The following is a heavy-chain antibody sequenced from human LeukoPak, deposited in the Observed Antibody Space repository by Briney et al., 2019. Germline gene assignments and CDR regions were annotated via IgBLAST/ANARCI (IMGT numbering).Heavy chain of an antibody. Sequence: GRSLRLSCAASGFTFSSYGMHWVRQAPGKGLEWVAVIWYDGSNKYYADSVKGRFTISRDNSKNTLYLQMNSLRAEDTAVYYCARGSWGSYRHEYFQHWGQGTLVTVSS. CDR3: ARGSWGSYRHEYFQH. V-gene: IGHV3-33*01. J-gene: IGHJ1*01. CDR1: GFTFSSYG. CDR2: IWYDGSNK. D-gene: IGHD3-16*02.